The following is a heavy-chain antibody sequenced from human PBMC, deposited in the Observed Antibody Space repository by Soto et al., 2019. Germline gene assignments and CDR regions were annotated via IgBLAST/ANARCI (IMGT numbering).Heavy chain of an antibody. V-gene: IGHV4-59*08. D-gene: IGHD2-8*01. CDR1: GGSISSYY. CDR2: IYYSGST. Sequence: PLETLSLTCTVSGGSISSYYWSWIRQPPGKGLEWIGYIYYSGSTNYNPSLKSRDTISLDTAKNQFSLKLSSVTAADTAVYYCARRAMTHGTFDIWGQGTMVTVS. CDR3: ARRAMTHGTFDI. J-gene: IGHJ3*02.